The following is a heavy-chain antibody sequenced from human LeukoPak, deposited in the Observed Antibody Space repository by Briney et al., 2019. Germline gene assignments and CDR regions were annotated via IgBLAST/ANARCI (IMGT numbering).Heavy chain of an antibody. CDR2: LYHSGST. CDR3: ARRLYGKYYFDY. V-gene: IGHV4-38-2*02. CDR1: GASISSGYS. J-gene: IGHJ4*02. Sequence: SETLSPTCTVSGASISSGYSWGWIRQPPRKGLEWIGSLYHSGSTYYNPSLKSRVTRSVDTSKNQFSLKLSSVTAADTAVYYCARRLYGKYYFDYWGQGTLVTVSS. D-gene: IGHD3-10*01.